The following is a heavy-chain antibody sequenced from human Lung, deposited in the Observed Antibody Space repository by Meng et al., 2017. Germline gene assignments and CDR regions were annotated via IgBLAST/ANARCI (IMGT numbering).Heavy chain of an antibody. CDR3: ARGPTTMAHDFDY. D-gene: IGHD4-11*01. CDR1: GGSFSDYD. Sequence: QVRLQPLGAVRLKPSRTLSLTCVVAGGSFSDYDWSWIRQPPGKGLEWIGEINHSGSTNYNPSLESRATISVDTSQNNLSLKLSSVTAADSAVYYCARGPTTMAHDFDYWGQGTLVTVSS. V-gene: IGHV4-34*01. CDR2: INHSGST. J-gene: IGHJ4*02.